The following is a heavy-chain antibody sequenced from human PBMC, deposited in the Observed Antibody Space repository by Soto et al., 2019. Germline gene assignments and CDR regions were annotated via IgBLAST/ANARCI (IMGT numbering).Heavy chain of an antibody. D-gene: IGHD3-22*01. CDR3: AREGDSSGWYNWFDP. J-gene: IGHJ5*02. Sequence: GGSLRLSCAASGFTFSSYSMNWVRQAPGKGLEWVSYISNSTIYYADSVKGRFTISRDNAKNSLYLQMNSLRAEDTAVYYCAREGDSSGWYNWFDPWAQGALVTISS. V-gene: IGHV3-48*01. CDR1: GFTFSSYS. CDR2: ISNSTI.